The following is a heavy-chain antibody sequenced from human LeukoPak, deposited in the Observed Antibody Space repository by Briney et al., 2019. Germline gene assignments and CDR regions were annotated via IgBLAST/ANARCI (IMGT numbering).Heavy chain of an antibody. CDR2: ISAYNGNT. CDR3: ARDVPYSSDWSYYYYYGMDV. J-gene: IGHJ6*02. D-gene: IGHD6-19*01. V-gene: IGHV1-18*01. CDR1: GYTFNNYG. Sequence: ASVKVSCKASGYTFNNYGISWVRQAPGQGFEWMGWISAYNGNTNYAQNFQGRVTLTTDTSTSTVYMELSSLRSEDTAVYYCARDVPYSSDWSYYYYYGMDVWGQGTTVTVSS.